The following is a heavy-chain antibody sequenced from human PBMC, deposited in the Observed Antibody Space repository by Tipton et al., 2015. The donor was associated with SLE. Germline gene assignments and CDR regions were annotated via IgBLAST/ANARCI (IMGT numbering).Heavy chain of an antibody. D-gene: IGHD3-3*01. Sequence: TLSLTCTVSGGSVSSGSYYWSWIRQPPGKGLEWIGEINHSGSTNYNPSLKSRVTISVDTSKNQFSLKLSSVTAADTAVYYCALTIFGAVFDPWGQGTLVTVSS. CDR1: GGSVSSGSYY. V-gene: IGHV4-61*01. J-gene: IGHJ5*02. CDR3: ALTIFGAVFDP. CDR2: INHSGST.